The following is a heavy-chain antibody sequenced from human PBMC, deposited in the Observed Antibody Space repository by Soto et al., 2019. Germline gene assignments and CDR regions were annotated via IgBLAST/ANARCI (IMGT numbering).Heavy chain of an antibody. CDR1: GGSVSSGSYY. V-gene: IGHV4-61*01. CDR2: IYYSGST. CDR3: TTEWRGQDSYYCSSTSCSDIAAAGTYGMDV. D-gene: IGHD2-2*01. J-gene: IGHJ6*02. Sequence: SETLSLTCTVSGGSVSSGSYYWSWIRQPPGKGLEWIGYIYYSGSTNYNPSLKSRVTISVDTSKNQFSLKLSSVTAADTAVYYCTTEWRGQDSYYCSSTSCSDIAAAGTYGMDVWGQGTTVTVSS.